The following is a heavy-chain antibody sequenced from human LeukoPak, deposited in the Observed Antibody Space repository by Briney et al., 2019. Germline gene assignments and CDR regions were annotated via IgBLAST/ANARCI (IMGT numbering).Heavy chain of an antibody. CDR1: GYTFTNYD. Sequence: ASVKVSCKASGYTFTNYDINWVRQATGQGLEWMGWMNPNSGNTGYAQKFQGRVTMTRDASISTAYMELGSLRSEDTAVYYCARGGSGWLHKYWGQGTLVTVSS. CDR3: ARGGSGWLHKY. V-gene: IGHV1-8*01. J-gene: IGHJ4*02. D-gene: IGHD6-19*01. CDR2: MNPNSGNT.